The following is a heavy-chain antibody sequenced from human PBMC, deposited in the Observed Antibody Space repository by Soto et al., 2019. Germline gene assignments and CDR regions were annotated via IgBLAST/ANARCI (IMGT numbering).Heavy chain of an antibody. V-gene: IGHV3-74*01. Sequence: GGSLRLSCAASGFPFSTYWMHWVRQAPGKGPVWVSRINNDGSTTRYADSVKGRFTISRDNAKNTLYLQMNSLRAEDTAVYYCASQGLYYYGLDVWGQGTTVTVSS. CDR1: GFPFSTYW. CDR2: INNDGSTT. CDR3: ASQGLYYYGLDV. J-gene: IGHJ6*02.